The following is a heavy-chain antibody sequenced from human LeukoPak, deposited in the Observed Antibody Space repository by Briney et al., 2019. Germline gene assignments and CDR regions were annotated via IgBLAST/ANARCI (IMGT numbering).Heavy chain of an antibody. Sequence: SVKVSCKASGGTFSSYAISWVRQAPGQGLEWMGRTIPIFGTANYAQKFQGGVTITTDESTSTAYMELRSLRSDDTAVYYCARVPYDSSGQLGYWGQGTLVTVSS. CDR2: TIPIFGTA. CDR3: ARVPYDSSGQLGY. J-gene: IGHJ4*02. CDR1: GGTFSSYA. D-gene: IGHD3-22*01. V-gene: IGHV1-69*05.